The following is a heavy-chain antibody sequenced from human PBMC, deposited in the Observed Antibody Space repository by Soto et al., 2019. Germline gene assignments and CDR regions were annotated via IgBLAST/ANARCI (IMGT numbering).Heavy chain of an antibody. V-gene: IGHV3-30*18. J-gene: IGHJ4*02. CDR1: GFTFSSYG. CDR2: ISYDGSNK. CDR3: AKDRGGYQGY. D-gene: IGHD3-22*01. Sequence: QVQLVESGGGVVQPGRSLRLSCAASGFTFSSYGMHWVRQAPGKGLEWVAVISYDGSNKYYADSVQGRFTISRDNSKNTLYLQMNSLRAEDTAVYYCAKDRGGYQGYWGQGTLVTVSS.